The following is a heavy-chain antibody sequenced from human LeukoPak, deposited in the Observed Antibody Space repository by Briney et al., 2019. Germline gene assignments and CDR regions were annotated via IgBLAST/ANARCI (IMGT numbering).Heavy chain of an antibody. Sequence: SETLSLTCTVSVGSVINYYWGWIRQPPGKGLEWIGSIYYSGSTYYNPSLKRRVTISVDTSKNQFSLKLTSVTAADTAVYYCVREGVYNFDSSGYFIFDYWGQGTLATVSS. CDR2: IYYSGST. D-gene: IGHD3-22*01. CDR1: VGSVINYY. V-gene: IGHV4-39*02. J-gene: IGHJ4*02. CDR3: VREGVYNFDSSGYFIFDY.